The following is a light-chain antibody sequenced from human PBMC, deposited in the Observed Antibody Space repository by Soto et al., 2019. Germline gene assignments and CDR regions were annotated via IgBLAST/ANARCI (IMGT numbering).Light chain of an antibody. CDR1: SSDIGFYNY. Sequence: QSALTQPASVSGSPGQSITISCTGNSSDIGFYNYVSWYQQHPGNAPRLIIFEVAKRPSGVSSRFSGSKSGNTASLTISGLQAEDEADYHCSSYTNTSPLYVFGTGTKLTVL. J-gene: IGLJ1*01. CDR2: EVA. CDR3: SSYTNTSPLYV. V-gene: IGLV2-14*01.